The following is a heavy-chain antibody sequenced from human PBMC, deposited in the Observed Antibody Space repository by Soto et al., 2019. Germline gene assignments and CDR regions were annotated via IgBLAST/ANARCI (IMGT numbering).Heavy chain of an antibody. CDR1: GGTFSSYA. CDR2: IIPIFGTA. J-gene: IGHJ4*02. CDR3: ARVPGHLWYFDY. V-gene: IGHV1-69*06. Sequence: SVKVSCKASGGTFSSYAISWVRQAPGQGLEWMGGIIPIFGTANYAQKFQGRVTITADKSTSTAYMELSSLRSEDTAVYYCARVPGHLWYFDYWGQGTLVTVSS. D-gene: IGHD3-3*02.